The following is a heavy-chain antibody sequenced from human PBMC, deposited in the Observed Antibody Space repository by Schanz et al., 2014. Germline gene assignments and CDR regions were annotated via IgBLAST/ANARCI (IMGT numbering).Heavy chain of an antibody. CDR3: ARDSRPNYDFLTAYYSIDY. CDR1: GFIFSRAW. CDR2: ICSSGNTI. V-gene: IGHV3-11*04. Sequence: QVQLVESGGGVVQPGRSLRLSCAASGFIFSRAWMSWVRQAPGRGLEWVSYICSSGNTIYYADSVKGRFTISRDNAKNTLYLQMNSLRAEDTAVYYCARDSRPNYDFLTAYYSIDYWGQGTLVTVSS. J-gene: IGHJ4*02. D-gene: IGHD3-9*01.